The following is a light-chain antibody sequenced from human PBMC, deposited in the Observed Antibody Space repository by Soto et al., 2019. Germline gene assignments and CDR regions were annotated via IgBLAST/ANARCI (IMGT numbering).Light chain of an antibody. CDR2: GAS. Sequence: EILMTQSPATLSVSPGERATLSCRASQSVDSNLAWYQQKPGQAPRLLIFGASTRATGIPARFSGSGSGTDFTLTISSLQSEDFGVYFCQQYDNWPLTFGGGTKVDIK. V-gene: IGKV3D-15*01. CDR3: QQYDNWPLT. CDR1: QSVDSN. J-gene: IGKJ4*01.